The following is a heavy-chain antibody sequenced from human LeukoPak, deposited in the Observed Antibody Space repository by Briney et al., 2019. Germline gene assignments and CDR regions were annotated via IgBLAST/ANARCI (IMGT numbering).Heavy chain of an antibody. Sequence: ASVKVSCKASGYTFTSYDINWVRQATGQGLEWMGWMNPNSGNTGYAQKFRGRVTITRNTSISTAYMELSSLRSEDTAVYYCARGRSVYAAFDIWGQGTMVTVSS. J-gene: IGHJ3*02. CDR2: MNPNSGNT. CDR1: GYTFTSYD. D-gene: IGHD5/OR15-5a*01. CDR3: ARGRSVYAAFDI. V-gene: IGHV1-8*03.